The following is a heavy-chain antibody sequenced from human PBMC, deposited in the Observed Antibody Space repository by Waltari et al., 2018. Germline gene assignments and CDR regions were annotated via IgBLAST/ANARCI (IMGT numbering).Heavy chain of an antibody. CDR1: GFTCSVDP. J-gene: IGHJ1*01. D-gene: IGHD2-15*01. Sequence: QVQVVESGGGVVQTGRSTRRSCPASGFTCSVDPINWVRQAPGKGLEWGAVISYDGSNKYYADSVKGRFTISRDNSKNTLYLQMNSLRAEDTAVYYCARERLPITTGGGFQHWGQGTQVTISS. CDR3: ARERLPITTGGGFQH. CDR2: ISYDGSNK. V-gene: IGHV3-30*01.